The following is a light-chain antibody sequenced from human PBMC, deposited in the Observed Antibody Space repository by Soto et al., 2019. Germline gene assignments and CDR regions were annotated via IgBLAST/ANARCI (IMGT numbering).Light chain of an antibody. CDR1: QSVRNSY. V-gene: IGKV3D-20*02. Sequence: DIVMTQAHAPPSVSPGGRATRSYMAIQSVRNSYLGWYQQKPGQAPRLLIYDASNRATGIPARFSGSGSGTDFTLTISSRVPEDFAVYYCQQRCNWPGLTFGGGTKVDI. CDR2: DAS. J-gene: IGKJ4*01. CDR3: QQRCNWPGLT.